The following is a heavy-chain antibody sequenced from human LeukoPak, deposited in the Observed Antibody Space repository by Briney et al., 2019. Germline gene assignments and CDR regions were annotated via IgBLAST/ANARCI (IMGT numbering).Heavy chain of an antibody. J-gene: IGHJ4*02. CDR1: GFTFGSYG. D-gene: IGHD3-22*01. V-gene: IGHV3-30*02. Sequence: GGSLRLSCAASGFTFGSYGMHWVRRAPGKGLEWVTFIRYDGSNKYYADSVKGRFTISRDNSKNTLYLQMNSLRAEDTAVYYCAKDMATLVVIGLALDYWGQGTLVTVSS. CDR3: AKDMATLVVIGLALDY. CDR2: IRYDGSNK.